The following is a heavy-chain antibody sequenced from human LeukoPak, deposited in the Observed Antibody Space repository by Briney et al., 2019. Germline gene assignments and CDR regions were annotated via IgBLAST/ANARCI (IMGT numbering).Heavy chain of an antibody. D-gene: IGHD2-15*01. CDR1: GFTFDDHA. CDR2: ITGGGDTT. V-gene: IGHV3-23*01. J-gene: IGHJ4*02. Sequence: GGSLRLSCAASGFTFDDHAMHWVRQAPGKGLEWVSSITGGGDTTYYADSVRGRFTISRDNSKNTLSVQMNSLRAEDTAVYYCAKDLVTVVELVAFDYWGQGTLVTVSS. CDR3: AKDLVTVVELVAFDY.